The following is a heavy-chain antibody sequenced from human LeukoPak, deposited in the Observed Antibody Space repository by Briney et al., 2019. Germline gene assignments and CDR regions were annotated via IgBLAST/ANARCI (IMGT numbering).Heavy chain of an antibody. CDR3: ASSSSWYPVWFDP. Sequence: PSETLSLTCTVSGDSISSGDYYWSWIRQPPGKGLEWIGYIYYSGSTNYNPSLKSRVTISVDTSKNQFSLKLSSVTAADTAVYYCASSSSWYPVWFDPWGQGTLVTVSS. CDR1: GDSISSGDYY. CDR2: IYYSGST. D-gene: IGHD6-13*01. V-gene: IGHV4-61*08. J-gene: IGHJ5*02.